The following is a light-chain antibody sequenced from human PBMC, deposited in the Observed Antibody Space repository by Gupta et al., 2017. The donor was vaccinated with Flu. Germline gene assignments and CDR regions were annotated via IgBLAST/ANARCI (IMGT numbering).Light chain of an antibody. CDR1: SLRSYY. J-gene: IGLJ2*01. V-gene: IGLV3-19*01. CDR3: NSRDSSGNHVV. CDR2: GKN. Sequence: SSALTQDPAVSVALGQTVRIACQGDSLRSYYASWYQQKPGQAPVLVIYGKNNRPSGIPYRFSGASSVNTASLTTTGAQAEDEADYYCNSRDSSGNHVVFGGGTKLTVL.